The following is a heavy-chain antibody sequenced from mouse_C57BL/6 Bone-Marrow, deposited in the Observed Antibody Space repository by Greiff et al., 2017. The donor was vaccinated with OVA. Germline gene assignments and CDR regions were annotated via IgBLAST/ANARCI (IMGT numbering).Heavy chain of an antibody. CDR2: IYPGDGDT. CDR1: GYAFSSYW. V-gene: IGHV1-80*01. D-gene: IGHD2-1*01. J-gene: IGHJ2*01. Sequence: QVQLQQSGAELVKPGASVKISCKASGYAFSSYWMNWVKQRPGKGLEWIGQIYPGDGDTNYNGKFKGKATLTADKSSSTAYMQLSSLTSEDFAVYFCVYYGNPYYFDYWGQGTTLTVSS. CDR3: VYYGNPYYFDY.